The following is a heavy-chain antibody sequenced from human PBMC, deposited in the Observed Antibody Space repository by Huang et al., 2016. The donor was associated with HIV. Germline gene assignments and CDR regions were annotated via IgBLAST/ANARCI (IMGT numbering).Heavy chain of an antibody. V-gene: IGHV3-30*02. CDR2: ISHDGDIK. J-gene: IGHJ5*02. D-gene: IGHD3-22*01. CDR1: GFSCTHRA. CDR3: AKTDYDSSGHPDH. Sequence: QVQLVESGGGVVQPGGSLRLSCAASGFSCTHRAMHWVRQAAGKGREWVAFISHDGDIKDYGDSVKGRSTISRDNSMHTLYLHVNSLRTDDTAVYFCAKTDYDSSGHPDHWGQGTLVTVSS.